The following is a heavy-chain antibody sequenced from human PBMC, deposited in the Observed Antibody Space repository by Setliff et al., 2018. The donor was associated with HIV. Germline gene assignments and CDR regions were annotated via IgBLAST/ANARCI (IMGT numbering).Heavy chain of an antibody. J-gene: IGHJ3*02. CDR1: GFTFSSYA. V-gene: IGHV3-30*04. D-gene: IGHD4-17*01. CDR3: ASSYGDYDAFDI. Sequence: PGGSLRLSCAASGFTFSSYAMHWVRQAPGKGLEWVALISFDGDNKYYADSVKGRFTISRDNAKNTLFLQMNSLRAEDTAVYYCASSYGDYDAFDIWGQGTRGTVS. CDR2: ISFDGDNK.